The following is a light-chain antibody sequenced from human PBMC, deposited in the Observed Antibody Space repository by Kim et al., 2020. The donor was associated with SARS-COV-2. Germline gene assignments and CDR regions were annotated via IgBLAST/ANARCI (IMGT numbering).Light chain of an antibody. CDR2: GNN. CDR3: QSYDSSLSGSV. V-gene: IGLV1-40*01. Sequence: RFTVSCTGTSSNIGAGYDVHWYQQLPGTAPKLLIYGNNNRPSGVPDRFSGSKSGTSASLAITGLQAEDEADYYCQSYDSSLSGSVFGGGTQLTVL. CDR1: SSNIGAGYD. J-gene: IGLJ2*01.